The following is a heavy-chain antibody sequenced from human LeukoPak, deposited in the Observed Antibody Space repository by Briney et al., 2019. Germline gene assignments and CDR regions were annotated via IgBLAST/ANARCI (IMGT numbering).Heavy chain of an antibody. CDR1: GFTFSSDW. D-gene: IGHD3-10*01. CDR2: ISYDGSNK. J-gene: IGHJ4*02. Sequence: PGGSLRLSCVASGFTFSSDWMNWVRQAPGKGLEWVAVISYDGSNKYYADSVKGRFTISRDNSKNTLYLQMNSLRAEDTAVYYCAKGGYYGSGSSIPLLDYWGQGTLVTVSS. V-gene: IGHV3-30*18. CDR3: AKGGYYGSGSSIPLLDY.